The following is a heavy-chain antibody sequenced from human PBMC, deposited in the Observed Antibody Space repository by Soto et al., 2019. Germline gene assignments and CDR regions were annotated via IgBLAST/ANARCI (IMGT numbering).Heavy chain of an antibody. CDR1: GGSISSYY. V-gene: IGHV4-59*01. CDR3: AIDRGAMVRGVIISGSYWFDP. D-gene: IGHD3-10*01. J-gene: IGHJ5*02. CDR2: IYYSGST. Sequence: SETLSLTCTVSGGSISSYYWSWIRQPPGKGLEWIGYIYYSGSTNYNPSLKSRVTISVDTSKNQFSLKLSSVTAVDTAVYYCAIDRGAMVRGVIISGSYWFDPWGQGTLVTV.